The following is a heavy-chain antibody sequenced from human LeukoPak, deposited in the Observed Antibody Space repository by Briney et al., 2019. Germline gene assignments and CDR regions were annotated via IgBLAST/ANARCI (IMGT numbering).Heavy chain of an antibody. D-gene: IGHD3-22*01. J-gene: IGHJ4*02. CDR1: GGSLSSGGYS. CDR2: IYHSGST. CDR3: ARAAYYDSSGYYNDY. Sequence: SETLSLTCAVSGGSLSSGGYSWSWIRQPPGKGLEWIGYIYHSGSTYYNPSLKSRVTISVDRSKNQFSLKLSSVTAADTAVYYCARAAYYDSSGYYNDYWGQGTLVTVSS. V-gene: IGHV4-30-2*01.